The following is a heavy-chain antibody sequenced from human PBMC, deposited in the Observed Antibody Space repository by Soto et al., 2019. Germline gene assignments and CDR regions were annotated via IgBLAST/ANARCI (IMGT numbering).Heavy chain of an antibody. CDR1: GHSISSGYY. CDR2: FYHSEST. D-gene: IGHD3-10*01. J-gene: IGHJ4*02. CDR3: ARGEYYGSGNYFDY. V-gene: IGHV4-38-2*01. Sequence: PSETLSLTCAVSGHSISSGYYWGCIRQPPGKGLELIGSFYHSESTYYNPSLKSRVTISVDTSKNQFSLKLSSVTAADTAVYYCARGEYYGSGNYFDYWGQGTLVTVS.